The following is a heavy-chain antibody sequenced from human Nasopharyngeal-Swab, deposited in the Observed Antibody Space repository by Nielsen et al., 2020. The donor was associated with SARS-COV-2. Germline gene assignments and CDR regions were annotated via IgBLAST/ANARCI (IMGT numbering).Heavy chain of an antibody. CDR1: GFTFSSHA. J-gene: IGHJ4*02. CDR2: ISGSGGST. V-gene: IGHV3-23*01. D-gene: IGHD2-2*02. CDR3: AKGGYCSSTSCYIDY. Sequence: GGSLRLSCAASGFTFSSHAMSWVRQAPGKGLEWVSAISGSGGSTYYADSVKGRFTISRDNSKNTLYLQMNSLRAEDTAVYYCAKGGYCSSTSCYIDYWGQGTLVTVSS.